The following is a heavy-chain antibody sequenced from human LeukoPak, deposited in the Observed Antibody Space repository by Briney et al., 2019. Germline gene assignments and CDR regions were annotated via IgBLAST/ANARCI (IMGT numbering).Heavy chain of an antibody. CDR3: ARDSRGRYYYYGMDV. Sequence: PGGSLRLSCAASGFTFSNYAMSWVRQAPGKGLEWVAVISYDGSNKYYADSVKGRFTISRDNSKNTLYQQMNSLRAEDTAVYYCARDSRGRYYYYGMDVWGQGTTVTVSS. J-gene: IGHJ6*02. D-gene: IGHD1-26*01. V-gene: IGHV3-30*04. CDR2: ISYDGSNK. CDR1: GFTFSNYA.